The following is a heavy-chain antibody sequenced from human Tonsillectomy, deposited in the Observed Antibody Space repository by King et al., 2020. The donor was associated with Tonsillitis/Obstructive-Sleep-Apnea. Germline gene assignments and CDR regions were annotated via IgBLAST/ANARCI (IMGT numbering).Heavy chain of an antibody. J-gene: IGHJ3*02. CDR2: ISWNSGSI. CDR3: AKDMTSWYAAFDI. V-gene: IGHV3-9*01. CDR1: GFTFDDYA. D-gene: IGHD2-2*01. Sequence: VQLVESGGGLVQPGRSLRLSCAASGFTFDDYAMHWVRQAPGKGLEWVSGISWNSGSIGYADSVKGRFTISRDNAKNSLYLQMNSLRAEDTALYYCAKDMTSWYAAFDIWGQGTMVTVSS.